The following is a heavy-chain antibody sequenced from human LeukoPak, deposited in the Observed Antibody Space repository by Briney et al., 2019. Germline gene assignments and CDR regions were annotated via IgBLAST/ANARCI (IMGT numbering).Heavy chain of an antibody. V-gene: IGHV3-30*02. D-gene: IGHD6-6*01. CDR1: GFTFSSYG. Sequence: GGSLRLSCAASGFTFSSYGMHWVRQAPGKGLELAAFIRSDGSNIDYADSVKGRFTISRDNSKNTLYLQMNSLRAEDKAVYYCAKVKWKSSSSDVGPDYWGQGTLVIVYS. CDR2: IRSDGSNI. J-gene: IGHJ4*02. CDR3: AKVKWKSSSSDVGPDY.